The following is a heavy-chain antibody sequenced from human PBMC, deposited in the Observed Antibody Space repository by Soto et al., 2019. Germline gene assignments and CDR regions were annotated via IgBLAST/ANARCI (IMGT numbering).Heavy chain of an antibody. CDR2: IYSGGST. D-gene: IGHD5-12*01. CDR3: AREVYSGYDSAFDI. V-gene: IGHV3-53*04. Sequence: GGSLRLSCAASGFTVSSNYMSWVRQAPGKGLEWVSVIYSGGSTYYADSVKGRFTISRHNSKNTLYLQMNSLRAEDTAVYYCAREVYSGYDSAFDIWGQGTMVTVSS. J-gene: IGHJ3*02. CDR1: GFTVSSNY.